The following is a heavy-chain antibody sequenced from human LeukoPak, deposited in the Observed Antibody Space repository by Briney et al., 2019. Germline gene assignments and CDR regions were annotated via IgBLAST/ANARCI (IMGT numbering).Heavy chain of an antibody. J-gene: IGHJ1*01. D-gene: IGHD3-9*01. CDR1: GFTFSSYS. CDR3: AKDRHYDILTGYPKYFQH. Sequence: GGSLRLSCAASGFTFSSYSMNWVRQAPGKGLEWVSYISSSSSTIYYADSVKGRFTISRDNAKNSLYLQMNSLRAEDTALYYCAKDRHYDILTGYPKYFQHWGQGTLVTVSS. CDR2: ISSSSSTI. V-gene: IGHV3-48*04.